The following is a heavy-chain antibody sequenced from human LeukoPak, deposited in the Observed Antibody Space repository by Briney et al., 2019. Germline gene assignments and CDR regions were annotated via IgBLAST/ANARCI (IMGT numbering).Heavy chain of an antibody. CDR1: GFTFSSYS. CDR2: ISSSSSTI. V-gene: IGHV3-48*01. J-gene: IGHJ3*02. Sequence: GGSLRLSCATSGFTFSSYSMNWVRQAPGKGLEWVSYISSSSSTIYYADSVKGRFTISRDNAMNSVYLQMNSLRAEDTAVYYCARSKRNGFDIWGQGTMVTVSS. CDR3: ARSKRNGFDI.